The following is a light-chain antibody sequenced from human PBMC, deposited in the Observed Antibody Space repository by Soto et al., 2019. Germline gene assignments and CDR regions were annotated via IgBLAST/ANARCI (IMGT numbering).Light chain of an antibody. CDR2: EVS. V-gene: IGLV2-14*01. CDR1: SSDVGGYNY. J-gene: IGLJ1*01. Sequence: QSVLTQPASVSGSPGHSVTISCTGTSSDVGGYNYVSWYQQHPGKAPKLMIYEVSNRPSGVSNRFSGSKSGNTASLTISGLQAEEEADYYCSSYTSSSSGVFGTGTKVTVL. CDR3: SSYTSSSSGV.